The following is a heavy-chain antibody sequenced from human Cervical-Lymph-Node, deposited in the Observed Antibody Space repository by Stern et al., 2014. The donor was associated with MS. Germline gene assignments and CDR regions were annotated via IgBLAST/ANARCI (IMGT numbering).Heavy chain of an antibody. CDR3: ARHASGYTSSWYQKYNWFDP. Sequence: EVQLVESGPEVMKPGESLKISCKASGYNFTSSWIVWVRQMPGKGLEWMGIIYPGDSNPRYGPSSQGQVPISADKATSTAYLQWSGLKAADTAIYYCARHASGYTSSWYQKYNWFDPWGQGSLVTVSS. CDR1: GYNFTSSW. D-gene: IGHD6-13*01. CDR2: IYPGDSNP. V-gene: IGHV5-51*01. J-gene: IGHJ5*02.